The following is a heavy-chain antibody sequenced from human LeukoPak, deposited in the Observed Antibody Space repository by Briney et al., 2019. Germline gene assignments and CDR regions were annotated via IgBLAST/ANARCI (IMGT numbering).Heavy chain of an antibody. CDR1: GFTFSSYS. Sequence: PGGSLRLSCAASGFTFSSYSMNWVRQAPGKGLEWVSSISSSSSYICYADSVKGRFTISGDNAKNSLYLQMNSLRAEDTAVYYCARDGESNYYDSSGYYPFDYWGQGTLVTVSS. CDR3: ARDGESNYYDSSGYYPFDY. V-gene: IGHV3-21*01. J-gene: IGHJ4*02. D-gene: IGHD3-22*01. CDR2: ISSSSSYI.